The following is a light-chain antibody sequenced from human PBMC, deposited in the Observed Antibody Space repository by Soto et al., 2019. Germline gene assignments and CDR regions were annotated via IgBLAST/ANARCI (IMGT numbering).Light chain of an antibody. J-gene: IGKJ4*02. CDR1: QSVLYSSNNKNY. CDR3: QHHYSPPPA. V-gene: IGKV4-1*01. Sequence: DIVLTQSPDSLAVSLGERATINCKSSQSVLYSSNNKNYLTWYQQKPGQPPRLLIYWASTRESGVPDRFSGSGSGTDFTLTISSLQAEDVAVYSCQHHYSPPPAFGGGTKVEIK. CDR2: WAS.